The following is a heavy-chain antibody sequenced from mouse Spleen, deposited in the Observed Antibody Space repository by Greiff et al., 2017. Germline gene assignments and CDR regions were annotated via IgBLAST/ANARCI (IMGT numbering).Heavy chain of an antibody. D-gene: IGHD3-3*01. CDR3: ARQEGRGYFDV. Sequence: EVKLVESGGGLVKLGGSLKLSCAASGFTFSSYAMSWVRQTPEKRLEWVATISSGGGNTYYPDSVKGRFTISRDNAKNTLYLQMSSLKSEDTAMYYCARQEGRGYFDVWGAGTTVTVSS. CDR1: GFTFSSYA. CDR2: ISSGGGNT. V-gene: IGHV5-9*04. J-gene: IGHJ1*01.